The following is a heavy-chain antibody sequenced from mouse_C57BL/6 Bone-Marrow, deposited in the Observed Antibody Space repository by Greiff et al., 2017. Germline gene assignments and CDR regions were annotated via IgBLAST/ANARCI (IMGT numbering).Heavy chain of an antibody. CDR2: IDPSDSYT. CDR3: AREGYYGSSAFDY. V-gene: IGHV1-69*01. CDR1: GYTFTSYW. J-gene: IGHJ2*01. Sequence: QVQLQQPGAELVMPGASVKLSCKASGYTFTSYWMHWVKQRPGQGLEWIGEIDPSDSYTNYNQKFKGKSTLTVDKSSSTAYMQLSSLTSEDSAVYYCAREGYYGSSAFDYWGQGPTLTVSS. D-gene: IGHD1-1*01.